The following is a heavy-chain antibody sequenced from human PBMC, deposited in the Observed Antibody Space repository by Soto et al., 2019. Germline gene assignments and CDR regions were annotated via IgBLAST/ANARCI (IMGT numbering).Heavy chain of an antibody. CDR2: INGYNANT. CDR3: ARVPTSVRYLVFYFDY. CDR1: GYTFTNYG. V-gene: IGHV1-18*01. Sequence: QVQLVQSGAEVKKPGASVKVSCKASGYTFTNYGITWVRQAPGQGLEWMGWINGYNANTNYAQKLQGRVTMTTDTSTSTVYMELRSLRSDDTAVYYCARVPTSVRYLVFYFDYWGQGTLVTVSS. J-gene: IGHJ4*02. D-gene: IGHD3-16*02.